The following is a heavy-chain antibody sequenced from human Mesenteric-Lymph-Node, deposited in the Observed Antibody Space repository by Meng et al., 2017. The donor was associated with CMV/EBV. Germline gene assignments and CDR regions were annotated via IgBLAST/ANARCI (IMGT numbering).Heavy chain of an antibody. CDR1: GHSITSGYYY. Sequence: CTVSGHSITSGYYYWSSTRQPPGKSLEWIGYIYYSGTTSYNPSLKSRLTMSIDTSKNQFSLKVSAVTAADTAVYYCARVPSSGCCDFWGQGTLVTVSS. J-gene: IGHJ4*02. CDR2: IYYSGTT. CDR3: ARVPSSGCCDF. D-gene: IGHD3-22*01. V-gene: IGHV4-30-4*01.